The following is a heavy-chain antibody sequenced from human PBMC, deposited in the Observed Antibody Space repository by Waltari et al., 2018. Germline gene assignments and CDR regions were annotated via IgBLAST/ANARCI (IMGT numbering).Heavy chain of an antibody. V-gene: IGHV4-39*07. D-gene: IGHD3-3*01. Sequence: QLQLQESGPGLVKPSETLSLTCTVSGGSISSGSYYWGWIRQPPGKGLESIGYISYGGTTYYNLSLKSRVTMSVDTSRDQYSLSLRSVAAADTAVYYCARYYGNGEGWLDPWGQGTLVTVSS. J-gene: IGHJ5*02. CDR1: GGSISSGSYY. CDR2: ISYGGTT. CDR3: ARYYGNGEGWLDP.